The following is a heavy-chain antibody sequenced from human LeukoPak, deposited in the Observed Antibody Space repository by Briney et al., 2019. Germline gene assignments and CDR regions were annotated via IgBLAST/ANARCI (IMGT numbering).Heavy chain of an antibody. CDR3: AKNRGYGSGSYRHFDH. D-gene: IGHD3-10*01. CDR1: GFSFVSHA. CDR2: ISYDGSNT. V-gene: IGHV3-30*18. Sequence: GRSLRLSCAASGFSFVSHAMHWVRQAPGKGLEWVALISYDGSNTYYADSVKGRFSISRESSKNTLCLQMNSLRAEDTAIYYCAKNRGYGSGSYRHFDHWGQGTLVTVSS. J-gene: IGHJ4*02.